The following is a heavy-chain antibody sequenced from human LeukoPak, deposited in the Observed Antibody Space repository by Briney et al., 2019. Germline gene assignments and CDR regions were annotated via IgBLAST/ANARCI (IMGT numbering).Heavy chain of an antibody. D-gene: IGHD3-3*01. CDR3: ARGKDPTSFGVVTLCDY. V-gene: IGHV4-59*01. Sequence: SETLSVTCIVCRGSISSYYWSWIRQPPGRGLEGIGYIYYSGSTNYNPSLKSRVTISVDTSKNQFSLKLSSVTAADTAVYYCARGKDPTSFGVVTLCDYWGQETLVTVSS. CDR2: IYYSGST. CDR1: RGSISSYY. J-gene: IGHJ4*02.